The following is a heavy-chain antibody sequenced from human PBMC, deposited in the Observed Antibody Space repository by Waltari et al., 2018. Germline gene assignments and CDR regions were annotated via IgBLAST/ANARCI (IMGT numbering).Heavy chain of an antibody. Sequence: QVQLVQSGAEVKKPGSSVKVSCKASGDIFSGHAISWVRQAPGQGLEWMGRIIPIVGIANYAQKFQGRVTFTADKSTNTIYMEVSSLRSEDTAVFYCATEWFWGQGTLVTVSS. CDR1: GDIFSGHA. J-gene: IGHJ4*02. CDR2: IIPIVGIA. CDR3: ATEWF. V-gene: IGHV1-69*04. D-gene: IGHD3-3*01.